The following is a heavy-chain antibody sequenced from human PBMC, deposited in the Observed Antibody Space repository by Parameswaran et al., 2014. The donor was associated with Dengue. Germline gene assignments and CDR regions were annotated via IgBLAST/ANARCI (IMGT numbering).Heavy chain of an antibody. Sequence: VRQMPGKGLEWMGIIYPGDSDTRYSPSFQGQVTISADKSISTAYLQWSSLKASDTAMYYCARYCSSTSCYEPYYYYYGMDVWGQGTTVTVSS. CDR3: ARYCSSTSCYEPYYYYYGMDV. CDR2: IYPGDSDT. J-gene: IGHJ6*02. V-gene: IGHV5-51*01. D-gene: IGHD2-2*01.